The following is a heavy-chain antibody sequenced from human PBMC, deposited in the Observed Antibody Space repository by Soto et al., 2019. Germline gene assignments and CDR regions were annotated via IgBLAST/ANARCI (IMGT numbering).Heavy chain of an antibody. J-gene: IGHJ4*02. V-gene: IGHV2-5*02. CDR1: GFSLSTSGAG. CDR3: AHIDVCGTNSERVVY. D-gene: IGHD1-1*01. Sequence: QITLKESGPTLVKPTQTLTLTCTFSGFSLSTSGAGVGWIRQPPGKSLEWLALIYWDDDKRYSPSLKSRLTITKDTSKHQVVLTMTNMDPVDTTTYYCAHIDVCGTNSERVVYRGQGTLVTVSS. CDR2: IYWDDDK.